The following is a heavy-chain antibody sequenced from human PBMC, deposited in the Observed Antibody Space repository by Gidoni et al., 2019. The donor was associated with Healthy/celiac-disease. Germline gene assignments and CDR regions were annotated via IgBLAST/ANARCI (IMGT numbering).Heavy chain of an antibody. J-gene: IGHJ3*02. CDR2: ISYDGSNK. D-gene: IGHD2-21*02. CDR1: GFTFSSYG. Sequence: QVQLVESGGGVVQPGRSLRLSCAASGFTFSSYGMHWVRQAPGKGLEWVAVISYDGSNKYYADSVKGRFTISRDNSKNTLYLQMNSLRAEDTAVYYCAKPIYGGNSRDAFDIWGQGTMVTVSS. V-gene: IGHV3-30*18. CDR3: AKPIYGGNSRDAFDI.